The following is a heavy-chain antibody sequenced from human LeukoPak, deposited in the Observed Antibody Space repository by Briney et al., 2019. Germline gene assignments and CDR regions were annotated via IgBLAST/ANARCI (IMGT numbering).Heavy chain of an antibody. CDR3: AKAPTFTIFGAHFDY. D-gene: IGHD3-3*01. Sequence: GGSLRLSCAASGFTFDDHAMHWVRQAPGKGLEWVSGISWNSGSIGYADSVKGRFTISRDNAKNSLYLQMNSLRAEDTALYYCAKAPTFTIFGAHFDYWGQGTLVTVSS. CDR2: ISWNSGSI. V-gene: IGHV3-9*01. CDR1: GFTFDDHA. J-gene: IGHJ4*02.